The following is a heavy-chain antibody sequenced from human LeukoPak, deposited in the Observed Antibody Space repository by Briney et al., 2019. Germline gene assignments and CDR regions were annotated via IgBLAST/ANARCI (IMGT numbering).Heavy chain of an antibody. CDR3: ARVPIHSLGATDGPESVYYFDY. D-gene: IGHD1-26*01. J-gene: IGHJ4*02. V-gene: IGHV4-61*08. CDR2: IYYSGST. Sequence: PSQTLSLTCTVSGGSISSGDYYWSWIRQPPGKGLEWIGYIYYSGSTNYNPSLKSRVTISVDTSKNQFSLKLSSVTAADTAVYYCARVPIHSLGATDGPESVYYFDYWGQGTLVTVSS. CDR1: GGSISSGDYY.